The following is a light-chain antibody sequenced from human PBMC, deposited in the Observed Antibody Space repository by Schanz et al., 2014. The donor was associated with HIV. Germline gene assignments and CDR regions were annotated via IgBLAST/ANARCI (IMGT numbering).Light chain of an antibody. J-gene: IGLJ3*02. Sequence: QSALTQPASVSGSPGQSITISCTGTSSDVGSYNLVSWYQQRPGKAPKLMIYEVSKRPSGVPDRFSGSKSGNTASLTISGLQAEDEADYYCSSYAGSNNLVFGGGTKLTVL. CDR1: SSDVGSYNL. V-gene: IGLV2-23*02. CDR3: SSYAGSNNLV. CDR2: EVS.